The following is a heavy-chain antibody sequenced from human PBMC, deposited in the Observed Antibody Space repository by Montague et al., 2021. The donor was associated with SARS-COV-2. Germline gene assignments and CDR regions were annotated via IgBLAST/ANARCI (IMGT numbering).Heavy chain of an antibody. D-gene: IGHD3-10*01. CDR2: IYSRGRT. Sequence: SLRLSCAASGFTVSSNYMSWVRQAPGKGLEWVSLIYSRGRTSYADSVKGRFTMSRDNSKNTLYLQMNSLRAEDTAVYYCARDFGESRDHWGQGTLVTASS. V-gene: IGHV3-53*01. CDR1: GFTVSSNY. CDR3: ARDFGESRDH. J-gene: IGHJ4*02.